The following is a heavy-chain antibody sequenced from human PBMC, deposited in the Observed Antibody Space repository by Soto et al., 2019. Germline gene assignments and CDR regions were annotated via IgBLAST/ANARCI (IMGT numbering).Heavy chain of an antibody. V-gene: IGHV1-24*01. Sequence: ASVKVSCKVSGYTLTELSMQWVRQAPGKGLEWMGGFDPEDREIVYAQKFQGRVIMTEDTSTDTAYMELSSLRSEDTAVYYCATVPDCASDCPSGEEAFDYWGQGTLVTVS. J-gene: IGHJ4*02. CDR2: FDPEDREI. D-gene: IGHD2-21*02. CDR3: ATVPDCASDCPSGEEAFDY. CDR1: GYTLTELS.